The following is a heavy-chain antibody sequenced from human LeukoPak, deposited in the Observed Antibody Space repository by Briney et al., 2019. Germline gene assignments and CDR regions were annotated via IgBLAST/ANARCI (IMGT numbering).Heavy chain of an antibody. J-gene: IGHJ4*02. Sequence: PGRSLRLSCAASGFTFSSYAMHWVRQAPGRGLEWVAVISYDGSNKYYADSVKGRFTISRDNSKNTLYLQMNSLRAEDTAVYYCAREKGPIQLWSHYFDYWGQGTLVTVSS. V-gene: IGHV3-30-3*01. CDR2: ISYDGSNK. CDR1: GFTFSSYA. D-gene: IGHD5-18*01. CDR3: AREKGPIQLWSHYFDY.